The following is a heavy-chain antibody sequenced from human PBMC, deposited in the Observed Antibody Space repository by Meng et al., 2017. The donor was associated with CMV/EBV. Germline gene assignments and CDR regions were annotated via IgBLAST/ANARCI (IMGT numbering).Heavy chain of an antibody. D-gene: IGHD3-9*01. CDR1: GFSLSTSGVG. J-gene: IGHJ5*02. CDR2: IYWDDDK. V-gene: IGHV2-5*02. Sequence: QNTFKDSGPNVVKPQQTLTLTCTFSGFSLSTSGVGVGWIRQPPGKALDWLALIYWDDDKRYSPSLKSRLTITKDTSKNQVVLTMTNMDPVDTATYYCAHQLRYFDWVNNWFDPWSQGTLVTVSS. CDR3: AHQLRYFDWVNNWFDP.